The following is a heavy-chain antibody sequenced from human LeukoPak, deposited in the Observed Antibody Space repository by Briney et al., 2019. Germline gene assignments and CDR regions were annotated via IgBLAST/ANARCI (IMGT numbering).Heavy chain of an antibody. D-gene: IGHD3-10*01. CDR1: GFTFDDYA. J-gene: IGHJ1*01. CDR2: ISWNSGSI. Sequence: PGGSLRLSCAASGFTFDDYAMHWVRQAPGKGLEWFSGISWNSGSIGYADSVKGRFTISRDNAKNSLYLQMNSLRAEDTALYYCAKAHSGSYYNTEYFQHWGQGTLVTVSS. CDR3: AKAHSGSYYNTEYFQH. V-gene: IGHV3-9*01.